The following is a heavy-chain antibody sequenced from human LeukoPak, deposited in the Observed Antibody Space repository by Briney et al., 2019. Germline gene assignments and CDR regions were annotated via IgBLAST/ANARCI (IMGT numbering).Heavy chain of an antibody. CDR3: ARVKTWIQPTHLDY. J-gene: IGHJ4*02. Sequence: AGGSLRLSCAASGFTFSSYWMHWVRQAPGKGLVWVSRINSDGSSTSYADSVTGRFTISRDNAKNTLYLQMNSLRAEDTAVYYCARVKTWIQPTHLDYWGQGTLVTVSS. V-gene: IGHV3-74*01. CDR1: GFTFSSYW. D-gene: IGHD5-18*01. CDR2: INSDGSST.